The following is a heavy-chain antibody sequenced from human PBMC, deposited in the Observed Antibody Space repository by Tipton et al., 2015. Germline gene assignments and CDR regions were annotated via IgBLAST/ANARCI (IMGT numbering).Heavy chain of an antibody. D-gene: IGHD3-10*01. Sequence: QLVQSGAEVKNPGASLKVSCKASGYSFTDYFLHWVRQAPGQGLEWMGRINPNSGGTDYAQKFQGRVTMTRDTSINTAYMELSRLKSDDTAVYYCARGRITMVRGPRYYYYGMDVWGQGTTVTVSS. CDR1: GYSFTDYF. J-gene: IGHJ6*02. CDR3: ARGRITMVRGPRYYYYGMDV. CDR2: INPNSGGT. V-gene: IGHV1-2*02.